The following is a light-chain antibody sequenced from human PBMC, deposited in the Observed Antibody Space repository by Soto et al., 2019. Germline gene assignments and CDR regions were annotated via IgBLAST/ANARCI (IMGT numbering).Light chain of an antibody. Sequence: DNQMTQSPSSLSASVGDRVTITCQASQDITSYLNWYQHKPGKAPKLLIYDASILEAGVPPRFSGSGSGTDFTLTISSLQPEDVATYYCQHCDYLPIFGPGTTVDFK. CDR2: DAS. CDR1: QDITSY. V-gene: IGKV1-33*01. J-gene: IGKJ3*01. CDR3: QHCDYLPI.